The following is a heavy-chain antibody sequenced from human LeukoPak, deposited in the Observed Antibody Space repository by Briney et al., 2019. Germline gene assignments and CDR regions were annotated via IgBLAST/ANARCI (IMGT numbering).Heavy chain of an antibody. V-gene: IGHV4-59*01. D-gene: IGHD3-10*01. CDR3: ARDSDYGMDV. CDR2: LFYSGST. J-gene: IGHJ6*02. CDR1: GASISNYY. Sequence: PSETLSLTCTVSGASISNYYWSWIRQPPGKGLEWIGYLFYSGSTNYSPSPKSRVTISVDMSKSQLSLNLTSVTAADTAVYYCARDSDYGMDVWGQGTTVTVSS.